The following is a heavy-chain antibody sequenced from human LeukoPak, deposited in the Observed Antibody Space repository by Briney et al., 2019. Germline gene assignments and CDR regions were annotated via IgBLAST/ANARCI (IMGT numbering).Heavy chain of an antibody. V-gene: IGHV3-48*01. CDR2: ISSSSSTI. Sequence: GGSLRLSCAASGFTFSSYSMNWVRQAPGKGLEWVSYISSSSSTIYYADSVKGRFTISRDNAKDSLYLQMNSLRAEDTAVYYCARDYYDSSGYIDYWGQGTLVTVSS. D-gene: IGHD3-22*01. CDR1: GFTFSSYS. J-gene: IGHJ4*02. CDR3: ARDYYDSSGYIDY.